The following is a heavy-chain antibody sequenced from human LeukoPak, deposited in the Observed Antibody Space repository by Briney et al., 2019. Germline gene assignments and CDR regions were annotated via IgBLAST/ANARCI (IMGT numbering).Heavy chain of an antibody. J-gene: IGHJ6*02. D-gene: IGHD3-9*01. Sequence: ASVKVSCKASGYTFTSYGISWVRQAPGQGLEWMGWISAYNGNTNYAQTLQGRVTMTTDTSTSTAYMELRSLRSDDTAVYYCARDYYDILTGYLPHYYYYGMDVWGQGTTVTVSS. V-gene: IGHV1-18*01. CDR2: ISAYNGNT. CDR1: GYTFTSYG. CDR3: ARDYYDILTGYLPHYYYYGMDV.